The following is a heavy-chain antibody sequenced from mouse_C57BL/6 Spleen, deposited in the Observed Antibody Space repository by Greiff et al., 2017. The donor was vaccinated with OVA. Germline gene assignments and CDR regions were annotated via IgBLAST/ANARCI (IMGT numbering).Heavy chain of an antibody. CDR3: ARSEERLSTSVPDWFAY. CDR2: IHPNSGST. V-gene: IGHV1-64*01. CDR1: GYTFTSYW. J-gene: IGHJ3*01. Sequence: QVQLQQPGAELVKPGASVKLSCKASGYTFTSYWMHWVKQRPGQGLEWIGMIHPNSGSTNYNEKFKSKATLTVDKSSSTAYLQLSSLTSEDSAVYYCARSEERLSTSVPDWFAYWGQGTLVTVSA. D-gene: IGHD1-1*01.